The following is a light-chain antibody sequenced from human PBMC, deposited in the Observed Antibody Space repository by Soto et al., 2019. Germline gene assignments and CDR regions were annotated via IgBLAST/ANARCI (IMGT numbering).Light chain of an antibody. V-gene: IGLV2-11*01. J-gene: IGLJ1*01. Sequence: QSVLTQPRPVSGSPGQSVTISCTGTSSDVGGYNYVSWYQQHPGKAPKLMIYDVSKRPSGVPDRFSGSKSGNTASLTISGLQAEDEADYYCCSYAGSYTFGYVFGTGTKLTVL. CDR1: SSDVGGYNY. CDR2: DVS. CDR3: CSYAGSYTFGYV.